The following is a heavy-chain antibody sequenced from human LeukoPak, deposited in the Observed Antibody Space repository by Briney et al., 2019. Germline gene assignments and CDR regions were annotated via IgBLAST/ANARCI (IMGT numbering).Heavy chain of an antibody. D-gene: IGHD1-26*01. CDR3: ARDVVGAFGTKALDD. CDR2: IIPIIGTA. CDR1: GGTFSSYL. Sequence: WASVKASCKASGGTFSSYLISWVRQAPGQGLEWMGGIIPIIGTADYIQKFQDRVTITADESTTTAYMELTGLRSEDTAIYYCARDVVGAFGTKALDDWGQGTLVTVSA. V-gene: IGHV1-69*13. J-gene: IGHJ4*02.